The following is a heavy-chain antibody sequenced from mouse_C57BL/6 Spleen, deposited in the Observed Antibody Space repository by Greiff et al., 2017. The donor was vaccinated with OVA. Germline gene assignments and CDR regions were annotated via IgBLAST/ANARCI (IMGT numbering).Heavy chain of an antibody. V-gene: IGHV1-64*01. D-gene: IGHD6-1*01. CDR2: IHPNSGST. J-gene: IGHJ4*01. CDR1: GYTFTSYW. CDR3: ARRGASYAMDY. Sequence: QVQLQQPGAELVKPGASVKLSCKASGYTFTSYWMHWVKQRPGQGLEWIGMIHPNSGSTNYNEKFKSKATLTVDKSSSTAYMSLSSLTSEDSAVYYCARRGASYAMDYWGQGTSVTVSS.